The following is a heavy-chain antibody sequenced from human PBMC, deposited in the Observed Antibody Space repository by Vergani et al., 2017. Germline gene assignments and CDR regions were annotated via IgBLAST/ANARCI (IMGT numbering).Heavy chain of an antibody. D-gene: IGHD5-24*01. V-gene: IGHV3-30-3*01. J-gene: IGHJ6*02. CDR2: ISYDGSNK. CDR3: AKDQYHPFRHALQSYGMDV. CDR1: GFTFSSYA. Sequence: QVQLVESGGGVVQPGRSLRLSCAASGFTFSSYAMHWVRQAPGKGLEWVAVISYDGSNKYYADSVKGRFTISRDNSKNTLYLQMNSLRAEDTAVYYCAKDQYHPFRHALQSYGMDVWGQGTTVTVSS.